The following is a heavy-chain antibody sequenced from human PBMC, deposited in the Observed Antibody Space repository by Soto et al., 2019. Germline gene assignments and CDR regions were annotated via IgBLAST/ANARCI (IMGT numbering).Heavy chain of an antibody. Sequence: SETLSLTCPVSGGSISTTSDYWSWIRQPPGKGLEWIGSIYDSGSTYYNPSLKSRVSISVDTSKNQFSLKLSSVTAADTAVYFCAREGYSYGYRDFDYWAQGTLVTVSS. CDR3: AREGYSYGYRDFDY. CDR2: IYDSGST. J-gene: IGHJ4*02. V-gene: IGHV4-30-4*01. CDR1: GGSISTTSDY. D-gene: IGHD5-18*01.